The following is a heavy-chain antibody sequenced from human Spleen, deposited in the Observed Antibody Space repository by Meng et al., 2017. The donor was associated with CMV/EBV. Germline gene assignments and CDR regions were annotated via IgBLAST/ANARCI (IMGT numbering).Heavy chain of an antibody. D-gene: IGHD6-25*01. J-gene: IGHJ6*02. CDR1: GGSFSGYY. V-gene: IGHV4-34*01. CDR3: ARDPPGGLHDSYFYYYEMDV. CDR2: INHSGST. Sequence: GSLRLSCAVYGGSFSGYYWSWIRQPPGKGLEWIGEINHSGSTNYNPSLKSRVTISVDTSKNQFSLKLSSVTAADTAIYYCARDPPGGLHDSYFYYYEMDVWGQGTTVTVSS.